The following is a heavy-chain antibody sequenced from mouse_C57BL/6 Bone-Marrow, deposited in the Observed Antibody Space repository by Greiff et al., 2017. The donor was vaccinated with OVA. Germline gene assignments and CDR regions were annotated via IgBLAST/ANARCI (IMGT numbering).Heavy chain of an antibody. CDR1: GFSLTSYG. Sequence: QVQLQQSGPGLVAPSQSLSITCTVSGFSLTSYGVDWVRQSPGKGLEWLGVIWGVGSTNYNSALKSRLSISKDNSKSQVFLKMNSLQTDDTAMYYCAREDDYDEGAMDYWGQGTSVTVSS. V-gene: IGHV2-6*01. D-gene: IGHD2-4*01. CDR3: AREDDYDEGAMDY. CDR2: IWGVGST. J-gene: IGHJ4*01.